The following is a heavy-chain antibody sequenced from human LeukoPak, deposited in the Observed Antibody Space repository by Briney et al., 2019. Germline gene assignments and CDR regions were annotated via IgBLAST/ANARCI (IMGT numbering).Heavy chain of an antibody. CDR1: GSSISSGGYY. Sequence: SQTLSLTCTVSGSSISSGGYYWSWIRQHPGKGLEWIGYIYYSGSTYYNPSLKSRVTISVDTSKNQFSLKLSSVTAADTAVYYCARGGYSSSWPNMDVWGKGTTVTVSS. CDR2: IYYSGST. J-gene: IGHJ6*03. D-gene: IGHD6-13*01. CDR3: ARGGYSSSWPNMDV. V-gene: IGHV4-31*03.